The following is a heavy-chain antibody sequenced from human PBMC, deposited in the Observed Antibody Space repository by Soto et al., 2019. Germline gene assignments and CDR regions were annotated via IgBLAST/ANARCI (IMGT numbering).Heavy chain of an antibody. D-gene: IGHD2-15*01. J-gene: IGHJ3*01. CDR2: ISDDTNRK. Sequence: QVQMVESGGGVVQPGRSLRLSCVVSGFIFTNHAMHWVCQAPGKGLEWVAVISDDTNRKYYADSVKGRFTISRDNSKNILYLQMNSLSDVDTAVYYCARDIYSYGTVGTPDVWGQGTMLIVSS. CDR1: GFIFTNHA. CDR3: ARDIYSYGTVGTPDV. V-gene: IGHV3-30*04.